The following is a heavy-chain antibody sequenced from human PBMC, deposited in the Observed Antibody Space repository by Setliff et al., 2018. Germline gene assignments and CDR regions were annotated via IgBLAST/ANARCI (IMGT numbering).Heavy chain of an antibody. CDR3: AKSGDYSNRGHFDC. CDR2: INPSGGST. D-gene: IGHD4-4*01. J-gene: IGHJ4*02. V-gene: IGHV1-46*03. CDR1: GYSFTNYY. Sequence: RASVKVSCKASGYSFTNYYIHWVRQAPGQGLEWVGIINPSGGSTSYAQKFQGRVTMTRDASTSTVYMELSSLRSEDTAVYYCAKSGDYSNRGHFDCWGQGTLVTVSS.